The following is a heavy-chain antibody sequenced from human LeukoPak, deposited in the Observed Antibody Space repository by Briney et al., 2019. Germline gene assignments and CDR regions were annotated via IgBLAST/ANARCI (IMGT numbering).Heavy chain of an antibody. J-gene: IGHJ4*02. Sequence: PGGSLRLSCAASGFTFSSYEMNWVRQAPGKGLEWVSYISSSGSTIYYADSVKGRFTISRDNAKNSLCLQMNSLRAEDTAVYYCARDPGDSSGYVFDYWGQGTLVTVSS. V-gene: IGHV3-48*03. CDR3: ARDPGDSSGYVFDY. CDR1: GFTFSSYE. D-gene: IGHD3-22*01. CDR2: ISSSGSTI.